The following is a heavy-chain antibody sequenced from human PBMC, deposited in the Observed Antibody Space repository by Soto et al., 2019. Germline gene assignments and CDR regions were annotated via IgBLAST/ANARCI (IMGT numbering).Heavy chain of an antibody. V-gene: IGHV3-23*01. Sequence: PGGSLRLSCAASGFTFSSYAMSWVRQAPGKGLEWVSAISGSGGSTYYADSVKGRFTISRDNAKNSLYLQMNSLRAEDTAVYYCASHYYDSSGYIIAFDIWGQGTMVTVSS. J-gene: IGHJ3*02. CDR2: ISGSGGST. D-gene: IGHD3-22*01. CDR1: GFTFSSYA. CDR3: ASHYYDSSGYIIAFDI.